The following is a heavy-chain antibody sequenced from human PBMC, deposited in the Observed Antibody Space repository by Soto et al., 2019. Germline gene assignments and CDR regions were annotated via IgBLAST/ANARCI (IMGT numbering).Heavy chain of an antibody. D-gene: IGHD3-10*01. V-gene: IGHV4-34*01. Sequence: SETLSLTCAVYGGSFSGYYWSWIRQPPGKGLEWIGEINHSGSTNYNPSLKSRVTISVDTSKNQFSLKLSSVTAADTAVYYCARALYYYGSGSYYTTWGCYMDVWGKGTTVTVSS. J-gene: IGHJ6*03. CDR1: GGSFSGYY. CDR2: INHSGST. CDR3: ARALYYYGSGSYYTTWGCYMDV.